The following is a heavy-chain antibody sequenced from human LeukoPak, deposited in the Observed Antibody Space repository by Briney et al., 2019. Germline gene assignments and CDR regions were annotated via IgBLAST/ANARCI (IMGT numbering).Heavy chain of an antibody. CDR3: AREEGLVLDY. D-gene: IGHD2-8*02. CDR2: IRYDGSNK. V-gene: IGHV3-30*02. CDR1: GFTFSSYG. Sequence: GGSLRLSCAASGFTFSSYGMHWVRQAPGKGLEWVAFIRYDGSNKYYADSVKGRFTTSRDNSKNTLYLQMNSLRAEDTAVHYCAREEGLVLDYWGQGTLVTVSS. J-gene: IGHJ4*02.